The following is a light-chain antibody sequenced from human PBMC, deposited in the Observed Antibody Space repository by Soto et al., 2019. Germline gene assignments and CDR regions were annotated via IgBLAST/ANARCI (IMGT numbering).Light chain of an antibody. CDR1: SSDVGGFDS. J-gene: IGLJ1*01. CDR2: EVT. Sequence: QSVLTQPASVSGSPGQSITLSCTGTSSDVGGFDSVSWYQQHPGSAPKLMIYEVTNRPSGVSHRFSDSKSGNTASLTISGLQTEDEADYYCSSYTSSNTLVFGTGTKVTVL. CDR3: SSYTSSNTLV. V-gene: IGLV2-14*01.